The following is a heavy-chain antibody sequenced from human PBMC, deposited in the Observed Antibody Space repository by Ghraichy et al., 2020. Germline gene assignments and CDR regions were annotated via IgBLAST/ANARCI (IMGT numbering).Heavy chain of an antibody. V-gene: IGHV3-74*01. CDR3: ARDLGEYFGMDV. Sequence: GESLNISCAASGFTFSTYWIPWVRQAPGKGLVWVSRINSDGSRTSFADSVKGRLTISRDTAKNTVFLQMNSLRGEDTAVYYCARDLGEYFGMDVWGQGTTVTVSS. CDR1: GFTFSTYW. D-gene: IGHD3-16*01. CDR2: INSDGSRT. J-gene: IGHJ6*02.